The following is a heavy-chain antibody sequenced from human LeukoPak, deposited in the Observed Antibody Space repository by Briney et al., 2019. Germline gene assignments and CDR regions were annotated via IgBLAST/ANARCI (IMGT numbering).Heavy chain of an antibody. CDR1: GFTFSNYW. Sequence: GGSLRLSCAASGFTFSNYWIHWVRQAPGKGLVWVSRIDNAGSITTYADSVKGRFTISRDNSKNTLYLQMNSLRAEDTAVYYCARGDGSDAFDIWGQGTMVTVSS. D-gene: IGHD5-24*01. J-gene: IGHJ3*02. CDR2: IDNAGSIT. V-gene: IGHV3-74*03. CDR3: ARGDGSDAFDI.